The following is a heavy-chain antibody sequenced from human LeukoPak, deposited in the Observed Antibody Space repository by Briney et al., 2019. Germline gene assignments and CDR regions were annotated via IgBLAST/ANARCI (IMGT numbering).Heavy chain of an antibody. V-gene: IGHV3-48*01. CDR2: ISSSSSTI. D-gene: IGHD6-13*01. CDR3: ARIAAPGEFDY. Sequence: GGSLRLSCAASGFTFSSYSMNWVRQAPGKGLEWVSYISSSSSTIYYADSVKGRFTISRDNAKNSLYLQMNSLRAEDTAVYYCARIAAPGEFDYWGQGTLVTVSS. CDR1: GFTFSSYS. J-gene: IGHJ4*02.